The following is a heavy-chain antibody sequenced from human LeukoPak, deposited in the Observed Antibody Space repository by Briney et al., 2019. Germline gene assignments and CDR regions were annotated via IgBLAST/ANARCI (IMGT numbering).Heavy chain of an antibody. CDR2: IGGIGDNT. V-gene: IGHV3-23*01. CDR3: AKTPTFYDVLTGYSNDY. Sequence: GGSLRLSCAASGFTFSSYAMSWVRQAPGKGLEWVSSIGGIGDNTHYADPVKGRFTISRDTSRNTLYLQMNTLRVEDTAIYYCAKTPTFYDVLTGYSNDYWGQGTLVTVSS. D-gene: IGHD3-9*01. CDR1: GFTFSSYA. J-gene: IGHJ4*02.